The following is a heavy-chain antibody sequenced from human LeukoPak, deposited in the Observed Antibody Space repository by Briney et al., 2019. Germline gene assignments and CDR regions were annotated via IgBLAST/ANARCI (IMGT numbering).Heavy chain of an antibody. CDR1: GFTFSSYW. V-gene: IGHV3-7*01. J-gene: IGHJ4*02. Sequence: PGGSLRLSCAASGFTFSSYWMSWVRQAPGKGLEWVASIKQDGSEKHYVDSVKGRFTISRDNAKSSLYLQTNSLRAEDTAVYYCARYYDPDYWGQGTLVTVSS. CDR3: ARYYDPDY. D-gene: IGHD5-12*01. CDR2: IKQDGSEK.